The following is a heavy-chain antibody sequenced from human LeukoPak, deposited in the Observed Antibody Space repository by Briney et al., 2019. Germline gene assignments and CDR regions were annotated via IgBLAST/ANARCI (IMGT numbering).Heavy chain of an antibody. CDR1: GFTFSSYA. CDR2: ISGDGTRT. Sequence: PGGSLRLSCAASGFTFSSYAMHWARQAPVKGLEWVSAISGDGTRTYYADSVKGRFTISRDNSKNTLYLEMSSLRVEDTAIYYCAKWPEGAMDYFDYWGQGTLVTVSS. V-gene: IGHV3-23*01. CDR3: AKWPEGAMDYFDY. J-gene: IGHJ4*02. D-gene: IGHD3-16*01.